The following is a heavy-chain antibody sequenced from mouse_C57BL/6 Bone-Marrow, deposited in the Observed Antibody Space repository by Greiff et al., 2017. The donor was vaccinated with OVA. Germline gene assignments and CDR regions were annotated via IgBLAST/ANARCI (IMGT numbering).Heavy chain of an antibody. J-gene: IGHJ2*01. D-gene: IGHD1-1*01. CDR3: AKGDYGTPWGFDY. Sequence: QVQLKESGPGLVAPSQCLSITCSVSGFSLTSYGVSWVRQPPGKGLEWLGVIWGDGSTNCHTALITRLSISKDNSKSQVVLKLHRLQTDDTSAYYCAKGDYGTPWGFDYWGQGTTLTVSS. V-gene: IGHV2-3*01. CDR1: GFSLTSYG. CDR2: IWGDGST.